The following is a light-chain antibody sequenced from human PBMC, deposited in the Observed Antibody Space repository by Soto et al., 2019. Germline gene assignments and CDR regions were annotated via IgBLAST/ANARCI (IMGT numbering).Light chain of an antibody. Sequence: QSVLTQPPSVSAAPGQKVTISCSGSSSNIGNNYVSWYQQLPGTAPKLLIYENNKRPSGIPDRFSGSKSGTSATLGLTGLQTGDEADYYCGTWDSSLSAWVFGGGTQLTVL. CDR1: SSNIGNNY. J-gene: IGLJ3*02. CDR2: ENN. V-gene: IGLV1-51*02. CDR3: GTWDSSLSAWV.